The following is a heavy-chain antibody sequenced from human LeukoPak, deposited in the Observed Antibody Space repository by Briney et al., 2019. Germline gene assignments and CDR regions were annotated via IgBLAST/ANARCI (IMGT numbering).Heavy chain of an antibody. Sequence: PGGSLRLSCAASGFTFSSYWMSWVRQAPGKGLEWVANIKQDGSEKYYVDSVKGRFTISRDNAKNSLYLQMNSLGAEDTAVYYCARDPPITMRVYFDYWGQGTLVTVSS. CDR1: GFTFSSYW. V-gene: IGHV3-7*01. J-gene: IGHJ4*02. CDR2: IKQDGSEK. D-gene: IGHD3-22*01. CDR3: ARDPPITMRVYFDY.